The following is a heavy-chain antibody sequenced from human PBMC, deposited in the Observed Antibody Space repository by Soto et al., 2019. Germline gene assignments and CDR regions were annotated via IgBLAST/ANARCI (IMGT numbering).Heavy chain of an antibody. CDR1: GGSMSSYY. CDR2: IYYSGST. V-gene: IGHV4-59*07. Sequence: PSDTLCLTCTVSGGSMSSYYWSWIRQPPGKGLEWIGYIYYSGSTIYNPSLKSRVTISVDTSKNQFSLKLSSVTAADTAVYYCARYGSGSSVWFDPWGQGTLVTSPQ. J-gene: IGHJ5*02. D-gene: IGHD3-10*01. CDR3: ARYGSGSSVWFDP.